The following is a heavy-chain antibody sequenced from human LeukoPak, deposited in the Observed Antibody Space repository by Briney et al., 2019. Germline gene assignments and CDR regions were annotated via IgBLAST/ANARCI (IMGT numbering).Heavy chain of an antibody. J-gene: IGHJ4*02. V-gene: IGHV3-23*01. CDR3: AKGPSGSYQGYFDY. CDR1: GFTFSDYA. Sequence: GGSLRLSRAASGFTFSDYAMNWVRQAPGKGLEWVSGISGSGIATYHADSVKGRFTISRDNSKNTLYLQMNSLRAEDTAVYYCAKGPSGSYQGYFDYWGQGTLVTVSS. CDR2: ISGSGIAT. D-gene: IGHD1-26*01.